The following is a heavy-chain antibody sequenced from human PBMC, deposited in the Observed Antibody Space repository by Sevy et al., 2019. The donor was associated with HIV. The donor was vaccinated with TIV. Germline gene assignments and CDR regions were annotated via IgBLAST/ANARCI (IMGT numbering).Heavy chain of an antibody. CDR3: ARLVGYYDILTGYTDY. CDR2: INWNGGST. V-gene: IGHV3-20*04. D-gene: IGHD3-9*01. CDR1: GFTFDDYG. Sequence: GGSLRLSCAASGFTFDDYGMSWVRQAPGKGLEWVSGINWNGGSTGYADSVKGRFTISRDNAKNSLYLQMNSLRADDTALYYCARLVGYYDILTGYTDYWGQGTLVTISS. J-gene: IGHJ4*02.